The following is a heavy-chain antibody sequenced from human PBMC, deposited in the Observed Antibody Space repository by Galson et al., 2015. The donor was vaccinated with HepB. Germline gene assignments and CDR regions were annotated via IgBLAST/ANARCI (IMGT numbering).Heavy chain of an antibody. CDR3: ARDIVATSFSFYYYYGMDV. CDR1: GFTVSSNY. V-gene: IGHV3-66*02. D-gene: IGHD5-12*01. CDR2: IYSGGST. Sequence: SLRLSCAASGFTVSSNYMSWVRQAPGKGLEWVSVIYSGGSTYYADSVKGRFTISRDNSKNTLYLQMNSLRAEDTAVYYCARDIVATSFSFYYYYGMDVWGQGTTVTVSS. J-gene: IGHJ6*02.